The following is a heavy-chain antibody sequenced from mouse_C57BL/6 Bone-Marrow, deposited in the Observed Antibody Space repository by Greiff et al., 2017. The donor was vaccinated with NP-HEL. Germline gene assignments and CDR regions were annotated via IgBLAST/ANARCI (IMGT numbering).Heavy chain of an antibody. CDR3: ARESYWDYFDY. CDR1: GYTFTSYD. V-gene: IGHV5-4*01. Sequence: EVQVLQSGAGLVKPGASVKLSCKASGYTFTSYDMSWVRQTPGKRLEWVATISDGGSDTYYPENVKGRFTISSDNAKNNLYLQMSHLKSEDTAMYYCARESYWDYFDYWGQGTTLTVSS. CDR2: ISDGGSDT. D-gene: IGHD1-1*01. J-gene: IGHJ2*01.